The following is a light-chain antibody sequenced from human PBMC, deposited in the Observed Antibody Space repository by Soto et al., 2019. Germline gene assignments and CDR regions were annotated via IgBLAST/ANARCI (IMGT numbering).Light chain of an antibody. CDR1: QSVLHSSNKNNY. V-gene: IGKV4-1*01. CDR2: WAS. CDR3: QQYYISPYT. Sequence: DIVMTQSPDSLAVSLGERATINCKSSQSVLHSSNKNNYLAWYQQKPGQSPKLLIYWASTRESGVPDRFSGSGSGTDFALTITSLLAEDVAVYYCQQYYISPYTLGQGTKLEIK. J-gene: IGKJ2*01.